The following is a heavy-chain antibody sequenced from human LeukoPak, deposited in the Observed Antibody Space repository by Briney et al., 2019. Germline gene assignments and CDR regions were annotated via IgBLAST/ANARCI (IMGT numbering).Heavy chain of an antibody. CDR2: ISHDGII. J-gene: IGHJ4*02. Sequence: PGGSLRLSCAASGFTFSSYWMSWVRQAPGKGLVWVSRISHDGIISYADSVKGRFTISRDNAKNTLILQMNSLRVEDTAVYYCARDWVYKIDYWGRGTLVTVSS. V-gene: IGHV3-74*01. D-gene: IGHD5-24*01. CDR1: GFTFSSYW. CDR3: ARDWVYKIDY.